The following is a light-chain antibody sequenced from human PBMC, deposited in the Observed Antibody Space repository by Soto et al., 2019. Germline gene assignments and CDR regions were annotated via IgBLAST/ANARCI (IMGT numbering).Light chain of an antibody. Sequence: EIVLTQSPVTLSVSPGERATLSCRASQSVSNNLAWYQQKPGQAPRLLIHGASTRATGIPARFSGSGSGTDFTLTINSLQPDDSATYFCQQYNSYSYTFGQGTKLEIK. CDR2: GAS. V-gene: IGKV3-15*01. J-gene: IGKJ2*01. CDR1: QSVSNN. CDR3: QQYNSYSYT.